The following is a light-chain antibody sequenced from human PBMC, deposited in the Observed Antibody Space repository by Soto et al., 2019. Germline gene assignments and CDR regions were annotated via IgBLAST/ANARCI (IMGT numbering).Light chain of an antibody. J-gene: IGLJ1*01. CDR3: QSSDSSLSGYV. CDR1: SSYIGAGYD. Sequence: QLVLTQPPSVSGAPGQRVTISCTGSSSYIGAGYDVHWYQQLPGAAPKLLFYGNTNRPSGVPDRFSGSKSGTSASLAITGLQAEDEADYYCQSSDSSLSGYVFGTGTKLTVL. V-gene: IGLV1-40*01. CDR2: GNT.